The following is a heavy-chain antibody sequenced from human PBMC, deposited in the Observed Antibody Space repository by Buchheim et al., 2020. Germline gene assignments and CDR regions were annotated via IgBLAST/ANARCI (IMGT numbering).Heavy chain of an antibody. D-gene: IGHD4/OR15-4a*01. V-gene: IGHV1-46*01. CDR2: INPSGGST. CDR1: GYTFSSYY. J-gene: IGHJ4*02. CDR3: AGGGHDYGDY. Sequence: QVQVVQSGAEVKTPGASVKISCKASGYTFSSYYIHWVRQAPGQGLEWMGIINPSGGSTTYAQKFQGRITMTRDTSTRTVHMELSSLKSEDTAIYYCAGGGHDYGDYWGQGTL.